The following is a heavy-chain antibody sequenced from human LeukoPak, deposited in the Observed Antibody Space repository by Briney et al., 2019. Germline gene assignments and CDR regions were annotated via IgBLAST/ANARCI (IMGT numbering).Heavy chain of an antibody. V-gene: IGHV3-7*05. CDR2: INQDGSEE. CDR3: ASERTGKVARY. J-gene: IGHJ4*02. D-gene: IGHD5-12*01. CDR1: GFTFSSYW. Sequence: GGSLRLSCAASGFTFSSYWMSWVRQAPGKGLERVANINQDGSEEYYVDSVKGRFTISRDNAKNSLYLQMNSLRAEDTAVYYCASERTGKVARYWGQGTLVTVSS.